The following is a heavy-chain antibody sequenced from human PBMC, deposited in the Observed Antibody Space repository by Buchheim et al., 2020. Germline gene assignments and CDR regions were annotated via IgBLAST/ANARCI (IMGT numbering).Heavy chain of an antibody. CDR2: ISYDGSNK. J-gene: IGHJ4*02. CDR1: GFTFSSYG. CDR3: AKRPLDTAMALQEY. V-gene: IGHV3-30*18. Sequence: QVQLVESGGGVVQPGRSLRLSCAASGFTFSSYGMHWVRQAPGKGLEWVAVISYDGSNKYYADSVKGRFTISRDNSKNTLYLQMNSLRAEDTAVYYCAKRPLDTAMALQEYWGQGTL. D-gene: IGHD5-18*01.